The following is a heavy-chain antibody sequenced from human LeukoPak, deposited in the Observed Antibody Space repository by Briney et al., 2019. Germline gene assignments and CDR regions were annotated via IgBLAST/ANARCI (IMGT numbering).Heavy chain of an antibody. J-gene: IGHJ4*02. CDR3: AKDPRITMVRGAFDY. Sequence: GGSLRLSCAASGFTFSSYGMHWVRQAPGKGLEWVAFIRYDGSNKYYADSVKGRFTISRDNSKNTLYLQMNSLRAEDTAVYYCAKDPRITMVRGAFDYWGQGTLVTVSS. CDR1: GFTFSSYG. V-gene: IGHV3-30*02. CDR2: IRYDGSNK. D-gene: IGHD3-10*01.